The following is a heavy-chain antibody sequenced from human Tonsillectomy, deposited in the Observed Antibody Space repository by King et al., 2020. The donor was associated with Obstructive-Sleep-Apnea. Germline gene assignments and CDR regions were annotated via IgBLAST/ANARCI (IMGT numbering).Heavy chain of an antibody. D-gene: IGHD1-26*01. J-gene: IGHJ4*02. Sequence: VQLVESGGVVVQPGGSLRLSCAASGFTFDDYTMHWVRQAPGKGLEWVSLISWDGGSTYYADSVKGRFTISRDNSKNSLYLQMNSLRTEATALYYCAKDSLGGSFPDDWGQGPLVTVSS. CDR3: AKDSLGGSFPDD. CDR2: ISWDGGST. V-gene: IGHV3-43*01. CDR1: GFTFDDYT.